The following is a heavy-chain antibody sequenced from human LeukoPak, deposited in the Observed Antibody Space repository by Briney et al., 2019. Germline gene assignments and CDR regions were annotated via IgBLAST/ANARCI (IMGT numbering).Heavy chain of an antibody. CDR2: IYYSGGT. J-gene: IGHJ4*02. V-gene: IGHV4-59*01. Sequence: SETLSLTCTVSGGSISSYYWSWIRQPPGKGLEWIGYIYYSGGTNYNPSLKSRVTISVDTSKNQFSLKLSSVTAADTAVYYCARVGTMGIEEYYFDYWGQGTLVTVSS. D-gene: IGHD2-2*01. CDR1: GGSISSYY. CDR3: ARVGTMGIEEYYFDY.